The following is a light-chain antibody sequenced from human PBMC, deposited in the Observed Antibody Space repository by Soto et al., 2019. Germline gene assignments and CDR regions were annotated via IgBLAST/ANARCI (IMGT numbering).Light chain of an antibody. Sequence: EIVLTQSPGTLSLSPGERATLSCRASQSFSSSYLAWYQQKPGQARRLLIYGASSRATGIPDRFSGSGSGTDFTLTISRLETEDFAVYYCQQYGTSITFGQGTRLEI. J-gene: IGKJ5*01. V-gene: IGKV3-20*01. CDR2: GAS. CDR3: QQYGTSIT. CDR1: QSFSSSY.